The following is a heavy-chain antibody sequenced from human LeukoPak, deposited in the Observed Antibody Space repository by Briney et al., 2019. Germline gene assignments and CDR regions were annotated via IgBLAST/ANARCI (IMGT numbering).Heavy chain of an antibody. Sequence: PSETLSLTCTVSGGXISSSSYYWGWIRQPPGKGLEWIGEINHSGSTNYNPSLKSRVTISVDTSKNQFSLKLSSVTAADTAVYYCARDRYTMVRGNPSTDYWGQGTLVTVSS. CDR2: INHSGST. V-gene: IGHV4-39*07. CDR3: ARDRYTMVRGNPSTDY. CDR1: GGXISSSSYY. J-gene: IGHJ4*02. D-gene: IGHD3-10*01.